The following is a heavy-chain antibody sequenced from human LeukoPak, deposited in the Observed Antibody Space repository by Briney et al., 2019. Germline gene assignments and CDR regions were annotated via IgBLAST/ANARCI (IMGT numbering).Heavy chain of an antibody. Sequence: GASVKVSCKASGYTFTSYGNSWVRQAPGQGLEWMGWIGAYNGNTNYAQKLQGRVTMTTDTSTSTAYMELRSLRSDDTDVYYCAREGVATSTPFDYWGQGTLVSVSS. J-gene: IGHJ4*02. CDR3: AREGVATSTPFDY. CDR1: GYTFTSYG. CDR2: IGAYNGNT. D-gene: IGHD5-12*01. V-gene: IGHV1-18*04.